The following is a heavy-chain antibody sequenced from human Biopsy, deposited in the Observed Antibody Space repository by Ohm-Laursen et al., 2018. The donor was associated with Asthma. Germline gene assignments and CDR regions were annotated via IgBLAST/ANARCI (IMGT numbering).Heavy chain of an antibody. J-gene: IGHJ4*01. V-gene: IGHV3-9*01. Sequence: SLRLSCAASGFSFDDCAMHWVRQAPGKGLEWVSGISWNSGNIDYAVSVKGRFTISRDNAKNSLYLQMQSLRPEDTAFYYCAKSADYYDSTDYLDFWGRGTLVAVSS. CDR3: AKSADYYDSTDYLDF. CDR2: ISWNSGNI. D-gene: IGHD3-22*01. CDR1: GFSFDDCA.